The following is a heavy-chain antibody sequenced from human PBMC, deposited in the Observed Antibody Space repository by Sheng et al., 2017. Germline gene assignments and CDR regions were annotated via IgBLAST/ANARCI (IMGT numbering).Heavy chain of an antibody. CDR3: VKDLRTHFYGLDV. Sequence: ESVGGVVRPGGSLRLSCATSGFTFDDRGMHWVRQGPGKGLEWVSFISWDGSATYYAESVKGRFTISRDNTKKSLHLQMNSLRREDTALYFCVKDLRTHFYGLDVWDQGP. J-gene: IGHJ6*02. D-gene: IGHD3-3*02. CDR1: GFTFDDRG. V-gene: IGHV3-43D*04. CDR2: ISWDGSAT.